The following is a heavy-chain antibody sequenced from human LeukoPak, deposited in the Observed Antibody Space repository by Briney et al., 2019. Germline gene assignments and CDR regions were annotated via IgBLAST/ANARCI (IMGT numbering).Heavy chain of an antibody. D-gene: IGHD6-19*01. CDR3: ASSSGRGAFDI. CDR2: INHSGST. V-gene: IGHV4-34*01. J-gene: IGHJ3*02. CDR1: GGSFSGYY. Sequence: SETLSLTCAVYGGSFSGYYWSWIRQPPGKGLEWIGEINHSGSTNYNPSLKSRVTISVDTSKNQFSLKLSSVTAADTAVNYCASSSGRGAFDIWGQGTTVTVSS.